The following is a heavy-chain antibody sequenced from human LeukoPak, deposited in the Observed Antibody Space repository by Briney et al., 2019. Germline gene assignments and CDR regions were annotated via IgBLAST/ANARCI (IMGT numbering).Heavy chain of an antibody. Sequence: ASVKVSCKASGYTFTSYDINWVRQATGQGLEWMGWMNPNSGNTGYARKFQGRVTMTRNTSISTAYMELSSLRSEDTAVYYCARGVVIYSGYESYGPAYDYWGQGTLVTVSS. CDR1: GYTFTSYD. D-gene: IGHD5-12*01. CDR2: MNPNSGNT. CDR3: ARGVVIYSGYESYGPAYDY. V-gene: IGHV1-8*01. J-gene: IGHJ4*02.